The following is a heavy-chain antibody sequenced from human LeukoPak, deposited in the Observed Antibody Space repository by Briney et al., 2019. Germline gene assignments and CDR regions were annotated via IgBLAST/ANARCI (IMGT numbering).Heavy chain of an antibody. CDR1: GFTFDDYG. CDR2: ISSSGSTI. Sequence: GGSLRLSCAASGFTFDDYGMSWVRQARAKGLEWVSYISSSGSTIYYADSVKGRFTISRDNAKNSLYLQMNSLRAEDTAVYYCAELGITMIGGVWGKGTTVTISS. J-gene: IGHJ6*04. V-gene: IGHV3-48*03. CDR3: AELGITMIGGV. D-gene: IGHD3-10*02.